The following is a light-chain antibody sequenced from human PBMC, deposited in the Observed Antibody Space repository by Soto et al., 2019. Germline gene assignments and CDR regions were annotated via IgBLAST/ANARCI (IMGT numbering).Light chain of an antibody. CDR3: SSYARSKSYV. Sequence: QSVLTQPPSASGSPGQSVTISCTGTSSDVGGYNYVSWYQQHPGRPPKLMLYEVDKRPSGVPDRFSGSKSGNTASLTVSGLQAEDEADYYCSSYARSKSYVFGTGTKLTVL. J-gene: IGLJ1*01. CDR2: EVD. V-gene: IGLV2-8*01. CDR1: SSDVGGYNY.